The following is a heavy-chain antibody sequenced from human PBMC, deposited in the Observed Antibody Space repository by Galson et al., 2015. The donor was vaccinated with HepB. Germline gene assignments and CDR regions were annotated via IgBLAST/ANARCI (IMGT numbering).Heavy chain of an antibody. CDR3: ARQTADYNSYDVDY. CDR1: GYSFTNYW. D-gene: IGHD4-11*01. J-gene: IGHJ4*02. Sequence: QSGAEVKKPGESLRISCQAFGYSFTNYWIGWVRQMPGKGLEWMGIIYPDDSDTTYSPSFRGQVTISADKSISTAYLRWSGLQASDTAMYYCARQTADYNSYDVDYWGQGTLVTVSS. V-gene: IGHV5-51*01. CDR2: IYPDDSDT.